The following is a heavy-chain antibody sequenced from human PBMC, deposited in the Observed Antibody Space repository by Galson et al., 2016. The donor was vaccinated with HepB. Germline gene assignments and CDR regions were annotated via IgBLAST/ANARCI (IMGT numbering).Heavy chain of an antibody. CDR3: ARDGNHGYDMDY. J-gene: IGHJ4*02. D-gene: IGHD1-14*01. CDR2: IWFDGSNK. V-gene: IGHV3-33*01. CDR1: GFTFSSYG. Sequence: SLRLSCAASGFTFSSYGMHGVRQAPGKGLEWVAVIWFDGSNKNYVDSVRGRFTISRDNAKNSLYLQMNSLRDEDTAIYFCARDGNHGYDMDYWGQGTLVTVS.